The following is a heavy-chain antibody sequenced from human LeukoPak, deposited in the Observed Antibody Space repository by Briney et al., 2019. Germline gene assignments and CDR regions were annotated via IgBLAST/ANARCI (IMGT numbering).Heavy chain of an antibody. D-gene: IGHD1-26*01. CDR1: GFTFSSYW. Sequence: GGSLRLSCAASGFTFSSYWMSWVRQGPGKGLEWVANIKQDGSEKYYADSVKGRFTISRDNSKNTLYLQMNSLRAEDTAVYYCAKGVGHDYYMDVWGKGTTVTVSS. J-gene: IGHJ6*03. CDR3: AKGVGHDYYMDV. CDR2: IKQDGSEK. V-gene: IGHV3-7*01.